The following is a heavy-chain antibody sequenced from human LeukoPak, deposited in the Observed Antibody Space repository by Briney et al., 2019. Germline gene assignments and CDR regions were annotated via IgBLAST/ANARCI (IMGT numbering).Heavy chain of an antibody. J-gene: IGHJ4*02. CDR2: INPNSGGT. V-gene: IGHV1-2*02. D-gene: IGHD2-2*01. Sequence: ASVKVSCKASGYTFTGYYMHWVRPAPGQGLEWMGWINPNSGGTNYAQKFQGRVTMTRDTSISTAYMELSRLRSDDTAVYYCLPAATRGSYFDYWGQGTLVTVSS. CDR3: LPAATRGSYFDY. CDR1: GYTFTGYY.